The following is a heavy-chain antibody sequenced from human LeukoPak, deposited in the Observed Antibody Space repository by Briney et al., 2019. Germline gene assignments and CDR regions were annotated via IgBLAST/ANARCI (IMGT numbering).Heavy chain of an antibody. CDR1: GFTFSSYS. Sequence: AGTLTLTCAASGFTFSSYSMNWIRQAPGKGLEWVSSISSSSSYIYYADPVMGRFTISRDNAKNPLYLQMNSLRAEDTAVYYCARGPESSRWYSGIYFFDYWGQGTLFTVSS. CDR2: ISSSSSYI. J-gene: IGHJ4*02. V-gene: IGHV3-21*01. D-gene: IGHD6-13*01. CDR3: ARGPESSRWYSGIYFFDY.